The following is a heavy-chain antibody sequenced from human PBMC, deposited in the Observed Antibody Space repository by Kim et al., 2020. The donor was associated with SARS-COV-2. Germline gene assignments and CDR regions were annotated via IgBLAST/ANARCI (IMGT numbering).Heavy chain of an antibody. CDR2: ISSSSSTI. D-gene: IGHD3-10*01. Sequence: GGSLRLSCAASGFTFISYSMNWVRQAPGKGLEWVSYISSSSSTIYYADSVKGRFTISRDNAKNSLYLQMNSLRAEDTAVYYCARTPLYGSGSYPLDYWGQGTLVTVSS. J-gene: IGHJ4*02. CDR1: GFTFISYS. CDR3: ARTPLYGSGSYPLDY. V-gene: IGHV3-48*04.